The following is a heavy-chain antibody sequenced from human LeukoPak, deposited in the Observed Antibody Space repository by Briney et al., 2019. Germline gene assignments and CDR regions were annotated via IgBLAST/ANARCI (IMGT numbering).Heavy chain of an antibody. J-gene: IGHJ6*03. CDR3: ARDTTVTPHDYYYYYMDV. CDR1: GFTFSSYS. CDR2: ISSSSSYI. V-gene: IGHV3-21*01. Sequence: PGGSLRLSCAASGFTFSSYSMNWVRQAPGKGLEWVSSISSSSSYIYYADSVKGRFTISRDNAKNSLYLQMNSLRAEDTAVYYCARDTTVTPHDYYYYYMDVWGKGTTVTVSS. D-gene: IGHD4-11*01.